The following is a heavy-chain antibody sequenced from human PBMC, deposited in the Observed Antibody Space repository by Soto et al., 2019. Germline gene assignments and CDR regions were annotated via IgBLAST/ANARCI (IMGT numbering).Heavy chain of an antibody. V-gene: IGHV3-30-3*01. Sequence: GGSLRLSCAASGFTFSSYAMHWVRQAPGKGLEWVAVISYDGSNKYYADSVKGRFTISRDNSKNTLYLQMNGLRAEDTAVYYCARDLRALCGGDCYVYYYYGMDVWGQGTTVTVSS. CDR2: ISYDGSNK. CDR1: GFTFSSYA. D-gene: IGHD2-21*02. CDR3: ARDLRALCGGDCYVYYYYGMDV. J-gene: IGHJ6*02.